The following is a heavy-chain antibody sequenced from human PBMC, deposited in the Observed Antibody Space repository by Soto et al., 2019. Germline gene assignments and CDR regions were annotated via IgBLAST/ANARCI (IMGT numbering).Heavy chain of an antibody. Sequence: QVQLQESGTGLVKPSETLSLPCSVSGGSVSSESYYWSWIRQTPGKGLEWIGNVENSGSTKYNPSLESRVIISGDTSNNLFTLKLSSVTGAGTAVYDCARELGDSHWIEPCGQGSPVTVSS. V-gene: IGHV4-61*01. CDR1: GGSVSSESYY. J-gene: IGHJ5*02. CDR3: ARELGDSHWIEP. D-gene: IGHD2-21*01. CDR2: VENSGST.